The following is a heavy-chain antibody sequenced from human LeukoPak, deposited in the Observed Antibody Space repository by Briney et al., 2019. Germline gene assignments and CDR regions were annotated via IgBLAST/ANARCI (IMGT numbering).Heavy chain of an antibody. Sequence: GGSLRLSCAASGFTFSSYDMHWVRQATGKGLEGVSAIGTAGDTYYPGSVKGRFTISRENAKNSLYLQMNSLRAGDTAVYYCARAGSYYDSSGYWTHHAFDIWGQGTMVTVSS. CDR2: IGTAGDT. CDR3: ARAGSYYDSSGYWTHHAFDI. CDR1: GFTFSSYD. J-gene: IGHJ3*02. D-gene: IGHD3-22*01. V-gene: IGHV3-13*01.